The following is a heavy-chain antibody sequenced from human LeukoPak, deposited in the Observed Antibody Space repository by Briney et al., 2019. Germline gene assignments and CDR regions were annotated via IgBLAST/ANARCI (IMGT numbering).Heavy chain of an antibody. CDR3: ARAGSSGWTFDY. CDR2: IWYDGSNN. Sequence: GGSLRLSCAASGFTFSSYGMHWVRQAPGKGLEWVAVIWYDGSNNYYADSVKGRFTISRDNSNNSLYLQMNSLRAEDTAVYYCARAGSSGWTFDYWGQGTLVTVSS. V-gene: IGHV3-33*01. D-gene: IGHD6-19*01. J-gene: IGHJ4*02. CDR1: GFTFSSYG.